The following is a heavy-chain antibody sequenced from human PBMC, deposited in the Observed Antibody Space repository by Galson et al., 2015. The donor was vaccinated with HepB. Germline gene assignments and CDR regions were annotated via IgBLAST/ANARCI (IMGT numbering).Heavy chain of an antibody. CDR1: GYTFTSYY. J-gene: IGHJ3*02. CDR2: INPSGGST. D-gene: IGHD3-22*01. Sequence: SVKVSCKASGYTFTSYYMHWVRQAPGQGLEWMGIINPSGGSTSYAQKFQGRVTMTRDTSTSTVYMVLSSLRSEDTAEYYCVRWAGGPDYYDSSGYREAFDIWGQGTMVTVSS. CDR3: VRWAGGPDYYDSSGYREAFDI. V-gene: IGHV1-46*01.